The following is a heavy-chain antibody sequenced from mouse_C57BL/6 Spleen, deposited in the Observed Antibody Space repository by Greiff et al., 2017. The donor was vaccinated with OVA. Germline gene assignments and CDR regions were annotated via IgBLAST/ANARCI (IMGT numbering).Heavy chain of an antibody. Sequence: EVHLVESGGGLVKPGGSLKLSCAASGFTFSDYGMHWVRQAPEKGLEWVAYISSGSSTIYYADTVKGRFTISRDNAKNTLFLQMTSLRSEDTAMYYCAREELTGVDYWGQGTTLTVSS. CDR2: ISSGSSTI. CDR3: AREELTGVDY. J-gene: IGHJ2*01. D-gene: IGHD4-1*01. V-gene: IGHV5-17*01. CDR1: GFTFSDYG.